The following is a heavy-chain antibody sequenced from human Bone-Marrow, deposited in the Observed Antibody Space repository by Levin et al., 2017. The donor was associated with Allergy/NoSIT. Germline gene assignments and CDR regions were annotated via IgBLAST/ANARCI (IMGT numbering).Heavy chain of an antibody. CDR3: ARADIVVVVAAREPTYWYFDR. D-gene: IGHD2-15*01. V-gene: IGHV4-38-2*02. CDR1: GYSISSGYY. J-gene: IGHJ2*01. CDR2: IYHSGST. Sequence: SETLSLTCTVSGYSISSGYYWGWIRQPPGKGLEWIGSIYHSGSTYYNPSLKSRVTISVDTSKNQFSLKLSSVTAADTAVYYCARADIVVVVAAREPTYWYFDRWGRGTLVTVSS.